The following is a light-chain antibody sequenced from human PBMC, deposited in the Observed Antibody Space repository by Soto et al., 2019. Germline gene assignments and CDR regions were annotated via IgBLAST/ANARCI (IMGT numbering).Light chain of an antibody. CDR3: QQLNSYPRT. J-gene: IGKJ5*01. V-gene: IGKV1-39*01. CDR2: AAS. Sequence: DIQMTQSPTSLSASVGDRVTITCRASQSISSYLNWYQQKPGKAPKLLIYAASTLQSGVPSRFSGSGSGTDFTLTISSLQPEDFATYYCQQLNSYPRTFGQGTLLEI. CDR1: QSISSY.